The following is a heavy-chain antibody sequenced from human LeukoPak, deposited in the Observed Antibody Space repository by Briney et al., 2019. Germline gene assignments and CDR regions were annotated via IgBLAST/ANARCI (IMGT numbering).Heavy chain of an antibody. CDR1: GGSISSSSYY. CDR3: ARRRLKIFGEDY. J-gene: IGHJ4*02. D-gene: IGHD3-3*01. V-gene: IGHV4-39*07. CDR2: IYYSGST. Sequence: PSETLSLTCTVSGGSISSSSYYWGWIRQPPGKGLEWIGSIYYSGSTNYNPSLKSRVTISVDTSKNQFSLKLSSVTAADTAVYYCARRRLKIFGEDYWGQGTLVTVSS.